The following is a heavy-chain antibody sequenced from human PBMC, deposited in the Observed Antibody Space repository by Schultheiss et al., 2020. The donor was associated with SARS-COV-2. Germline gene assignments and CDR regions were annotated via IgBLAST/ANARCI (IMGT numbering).Heavy chain of an antibody. CDR1: GFTFSSYG. CDR3: ARDMWGGATPSDH. Sequence: GESLKISCAASGFTFSSYGMHWVRQAPGKGLEWVAVISYDGSSSYYADSVKGRFTISRDNSKNTLYLQMNSLRAEDTAVYYCARDMWGGATPSDHWGQGTLVTV. CDR2: ISYDGSSS. V-gene: IGHV3-30*03. J-gene: IGHJ1*01. D-gene: IGHD1-26*01.